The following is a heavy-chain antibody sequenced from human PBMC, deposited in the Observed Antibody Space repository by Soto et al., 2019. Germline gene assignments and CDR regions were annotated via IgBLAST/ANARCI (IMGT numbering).Heavy chain of an antibody. CDR1: GDSMTRSVW. J-gene: IGHJ4*02. D-gene: IGHD7-27*01. V-gene: IGHV4-4*02. CDR2: VFHTGNT. Sequence: SETLSLTCTVSGDSMTRSVWWTWVRQPPGKGLEWIGEVFHTGNTNYNPSLKSRVTMSVDKSTNEFSLKVTSVTAADTAIYYCARKAWVRFDYWGQGAIVTVYS. CDR3: ARKAWVRFDY.